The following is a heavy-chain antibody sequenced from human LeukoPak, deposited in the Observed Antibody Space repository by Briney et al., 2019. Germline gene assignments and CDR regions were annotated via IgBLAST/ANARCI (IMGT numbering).Heavy chain of an antibody. CDR2: IYPGDSDT. V-gene: IGHV5-51*01. CDR1: GYSFTSYW. Sequence: GESLKISCKGSGYSFTSYWIGWVRQMPGKGLEWMGIIYPGDSDTRYSPSFQGQVTISADKSISTAYLQWSSLKASDTAMYYCARHGPRPEGFYYYYYMDVWGKGTTVTVSS. D-gene: IGHD6-6*01. J-gene: IGHJ6*03. CDR3: ARHGPRPEGFYYYYYMDV.